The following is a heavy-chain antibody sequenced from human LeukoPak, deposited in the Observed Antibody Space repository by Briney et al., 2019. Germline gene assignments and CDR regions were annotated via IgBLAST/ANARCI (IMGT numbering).Heavy chain of an antibody. J-gene: IGHJ4*02. CDR2: ISAYNGNT. CDR3: AKTPRVWFGDLIPQGSTNYFDG. CDR1: GYTFTSYG. V-gene: IGHV1-18*01. D-gene: IGHD3-10*01. Sequence: ASVKVSCKASGYTFTSYGISWVRQAPGQGLEWMGWISAYNGNTNYAQKLRGRVTMTTDTSTSTAYMELRSLRSDDTAVYYCAKTPRVWFGDLIPQGSTNYFDGLGQGTLVTVSS.